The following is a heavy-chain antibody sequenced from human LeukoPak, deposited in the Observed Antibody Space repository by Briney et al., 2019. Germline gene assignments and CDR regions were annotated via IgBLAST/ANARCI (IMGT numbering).Heavy chain of an antibody. CDR3: ARDPRPYSSGSNWFDP. Sequence: ASAKVSCKASGYXFIGYYMHWVRQAPGQGLEWMGWINPNSGGTNYAQKFQGRVTMTRDTSISTAYMELSRLRSDDTAVYYCARDPRPYSSGSNWFDPWGQGTLVTVSS. J-gene: IGHJ5*02. V-gene: IGHV1-2*02. CDR2: INPNSGGT. D-gene: IGHD6-19*01. CDR1: GYXFIGYY.